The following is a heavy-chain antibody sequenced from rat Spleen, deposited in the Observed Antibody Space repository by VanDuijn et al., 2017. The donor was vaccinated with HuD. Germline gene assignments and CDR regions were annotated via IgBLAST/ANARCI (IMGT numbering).Heavy chain of an antibody. V-gene: IGHV2S12*01. CDR3: ARHLREASGVMDV. CDR2: ISSGGSP. J-gene: IGHJ4*01. Sequence: QVQLKESGPGLVQPSQTLSLTCTVSGFSLTSNGVSWVRQPPGKGLEWIAAISSGGSPYYNSALKSRLSISRDTSKSQVFLKMNSLQPEDTGTYYCARHLREASGVMDVWGQGASVTVSS. D-gene: IGHD4-3*01. CDR1: GFSLTSNG.